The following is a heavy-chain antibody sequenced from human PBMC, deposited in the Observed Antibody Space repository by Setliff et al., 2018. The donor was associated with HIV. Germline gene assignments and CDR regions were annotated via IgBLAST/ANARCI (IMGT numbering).Heavy chain of an antibody. CDR1: GFTFSYHA. CDR2: INRDGSAE. CDR3: AKPTSGMYPRAFDL. D-gene: IGHD1-26*01. J-gene: IGHJ3*01. Sequence: GGSLRLSCAASGFTFSYHAMTWVRQAPGKGLEWLANINRDGSAEAYVGSVKGRFSISRDNAKNSVYLQMNSLRAADTGIYYCAKPTSGMYPRAFDLWGRGTVVTVSS. V-gene: IGHV3-7*03.